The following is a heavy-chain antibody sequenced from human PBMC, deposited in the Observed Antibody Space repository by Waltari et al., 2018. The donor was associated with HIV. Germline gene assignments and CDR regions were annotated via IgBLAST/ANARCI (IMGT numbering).Heavy chain of an antibody. CDR3: ARARYCSSTRCYTKGRRNSFYYYALDV. CDR1: GGSFSGCY. CDR2: INHRGST. J-gene: IGHJ6*02. Sequence: QVQLQQWGAGLLKPSETLSLTCAVYGGSFSGCYWRWIRQHPGKGLEWIWEINHRGSTNYNPSLKSRVIISVDTSMNQFSRKLSSGTAADTAVYYCARARYCSSTRCYTKGRRNSFYYYALDVWGQGTTVTVSS. D-gene: IGHD2-2*02. V-gene: IGHV4-34*01.